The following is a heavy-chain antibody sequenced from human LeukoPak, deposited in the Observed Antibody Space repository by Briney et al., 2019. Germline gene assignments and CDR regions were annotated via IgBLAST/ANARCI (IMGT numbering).Heavy chain of an antibody. CDR2: IYNSGST. D-gene: IGHD3-22*01. CDR1: GGSISSSY. J-gene: IGHJ4*02. V-gene: IGHV4-59*01. CDR3: ARDYYDSSGYYHFDY. Sequence: PSETLSLTCTVSGGSISSSYWNWIRQPPGRGLEWIGHIYNSGSTNYNPSLKSRVTISVDTSKNQLSLKLSSVTAADTAVYYCARDYYDSSGYYHFDYWGQGTPVTVSS.